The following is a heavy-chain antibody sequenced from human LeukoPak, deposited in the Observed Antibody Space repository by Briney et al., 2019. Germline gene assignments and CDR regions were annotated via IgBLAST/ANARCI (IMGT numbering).Heavy chain of an antibody. D-gene: IGHD3-10*01. CDR2: INHSGST. CDR3: ARHRYYGSGSLYYFDY. Sequence: SETLSLTCTVSGGSISSYYWSWIRQPPGKGLEWIGEINHSGSTNYNPSLKSRVTISVDTSKNQFSLKLSSVTAADTAVYYCARHRYYGSGSLYYFDYWGQGTLVTVSS. CDR1: GGSISSYY. J-gene: IGHJ4*02. V-gene: IGHV4-34*01.